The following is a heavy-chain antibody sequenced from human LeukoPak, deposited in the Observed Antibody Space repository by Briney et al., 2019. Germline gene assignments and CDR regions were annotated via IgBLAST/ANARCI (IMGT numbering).Heavy chain of an antibody. J-gene: IGHJ4*02. D-gene: IGHD4-11*01. V-gene: IGHV3-33*08. CDR1: GFTFSSYA. CDR3: ARDNYGADY. Sequence: GGSLRLSCAASGFTFSSYAMHWVRQAPGKGLERVAVIWYDGSNKYYADSVKGRFTISRDDSTNTLCLQMNSLRAEDTAVYYCARDNYGADYWGQGTLVTVSS. CDR2: IWYDGSNK.